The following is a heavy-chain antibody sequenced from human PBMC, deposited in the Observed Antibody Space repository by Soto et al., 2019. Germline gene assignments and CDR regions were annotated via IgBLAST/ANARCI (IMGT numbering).Heavy chain of an antibody. J-gene: IGHJ4*02. V-gene: IGHV3-30*18. CDR2: ISYHGSRQ. Sequence: QVHLVESGGGVVQPGRSLRLSCAASGFTFSGFGMHWVRQSPDRGVEWVAVISYHGSRQYYRDSVKGRFTISRDNSRNTLFLQMNYLTVEDTAVYYCAKDDRWEMAEKPSFYFDSWGRGTLVTVSS. CDR1: GFTFSGFG. D-gene: IGHD1-26*01. CDR3: AKDDRWEMAEKPSFYFDS.